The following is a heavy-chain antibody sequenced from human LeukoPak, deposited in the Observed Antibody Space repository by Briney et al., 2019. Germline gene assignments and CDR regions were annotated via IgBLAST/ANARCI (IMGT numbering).Heavy chain of an antibody. V-gene: IGHV4-59*08. CDR1: GGSINNFY. Sequence: SETLSLTCTVSGGSINNFYWSWIRQPPGKGLEWIGYIHYSGRTNYNPSLKSRVTISLDTSKSQFSLKLSSVTAADTAVYYCASTYRSSPFYFDYWGQGTLVTVSS. CDR3: ASTYRSSPFYFDY. CDR2: IHYSGRT. D-gene: IGHD6-13*01. J-gene: IGHJ4*02.